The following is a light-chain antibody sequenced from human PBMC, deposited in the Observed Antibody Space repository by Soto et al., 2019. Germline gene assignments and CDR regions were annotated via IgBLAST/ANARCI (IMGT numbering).Light chain of an antibody. CDR2: DVS. Sequence: QSALTQPRSVSGSPGQSVTISCTGTSSDVGGYDFVSWYQQHPGKAPKLMISDVSKRPSGVPDRFSGSKSGNTASLTISGFQAEDEADYYCCSYAGDLALFGGGTKLTVL. V-gene: IGLV2-11*01. CDR1: SSDVGGYDF. CDR3: CSYAGDLAL. J-gene: IGLJ2*01.